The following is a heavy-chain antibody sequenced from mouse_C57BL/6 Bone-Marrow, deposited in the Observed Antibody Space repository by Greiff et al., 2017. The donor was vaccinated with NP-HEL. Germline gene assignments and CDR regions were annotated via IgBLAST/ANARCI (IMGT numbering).Heavy chain of an antibody. CDR1: GYTFTSYW. CDR3: ARWDDGYYYAMDY. V-gene: IGHV1-50*01. D-gene: IGHD2-3*01. Sequence: VQLQQPGAELVKPGASVKLSCKASGYTFTSYWMQWVKQRPGQGLEWIGEIDPSDSYTNYTQKFKGKATLTVDTSSSTAYMQLSSLTSEDSAVYYCARWDDGYYYAMDYWGQGTSVTVSS. CDR2: IDPSDSYT. J-gene: IGHJ4*01.